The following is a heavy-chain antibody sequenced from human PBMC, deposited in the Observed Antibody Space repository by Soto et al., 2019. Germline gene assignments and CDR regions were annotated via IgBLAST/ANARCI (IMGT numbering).Heavy chain of an antibody. D-gene: IGHD3-10*01. Sequence: PSETLSLTCAVYGGSFSGYYWSWIRQPPGKGLEWIGEINHSGSTNYNPSLKSRVTISVDTSKNQFSLTLTSVTAADTAVYYCARKSERGVIRIIWFDPWGQGTMVTVSS. CDR2: INHSGST. V-gene: IGHV4-34*01. CDR3: ARKSERGVIRIIWFDP. CDR1: GGSFSGYY. J-gene: IGHJ5*02.